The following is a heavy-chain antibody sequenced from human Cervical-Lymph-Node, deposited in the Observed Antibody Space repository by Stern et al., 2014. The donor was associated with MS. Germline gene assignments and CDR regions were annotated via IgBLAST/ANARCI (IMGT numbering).Heavy chain of an antibody. J-gene: IGHJ3*02. CDR1: GFSLRTNGVA. CDR3: AHRTAIKDAFDI. V-gene: IGHV2-5*02. Sequence: QVTLRESGPTLVKPTETLRLTCTFSGFSLRTNGVAVGWIRQTPGKALEFLALIYWDGDKRYNPSLKRRLTITKDTSKNQVVLTMTNMDPVDTATYYCAHRTAIKDAFDIWGQGTMVTVSS. D-gene: IGHD5-18*01. CDR2: IYWDGDK.